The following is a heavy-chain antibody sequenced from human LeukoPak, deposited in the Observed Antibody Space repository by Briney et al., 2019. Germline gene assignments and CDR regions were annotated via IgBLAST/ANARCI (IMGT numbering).Heavy chain of an antibody. CDR2: VYTSGST. CDR1: GGSISSGSYY. CDR3: AREKIGYYDGSGRGWFDP. J-gene: IGHJ5*02. D-gene: IGHD3-22*01. Sequence: SETLSLTCTVSGGSISSGSYYWSWIRQPAGKGLEWIGRVYTSGSTNYNPSLKSLVTISVDTSKNHFSLKLRSVTAADTAVYYCAREKIGYYDGSGRGWFDPWGQGTLVTVSS. V-gene: IGHV4-61*02.